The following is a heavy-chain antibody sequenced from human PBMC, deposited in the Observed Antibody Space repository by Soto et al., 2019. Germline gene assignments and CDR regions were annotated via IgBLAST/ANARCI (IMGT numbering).Heavy chain of an antibody. J-gene: IGHJ6*02. CDR3: ARGSPGEWELPTLGYGMDV. V-gene: IGHV1-3*01. D-gene: IGHD1-26*01. CDR2: INAGNGNT. Sequence: ASVKVSCKASGYTFTIYAMHWVRQAPGQRLEWMGWINAGNGNTKYSQKFQGRVTITRDTSASTAYMERSSLRSEDTAVYYCARGSPGEWELPTLGYGMDVWGQETTVTVSS. CDR1: GYTFTIYA.